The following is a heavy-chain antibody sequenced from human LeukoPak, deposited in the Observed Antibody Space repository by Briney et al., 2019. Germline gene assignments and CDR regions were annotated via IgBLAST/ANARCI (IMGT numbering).Heavy chain of an antibody. CDR1: GYTFTSYD. Sequence: GASVKVSCKASGYTFTSYDINWVRQATGQGLEWVGWMNPNSGNTGYAQKFQGRVTMTRNTSISTAYMELSSLRSEDTAVYYCASSLSSGWLAAQTDWGQGTLVTVSS. CDR3: ASSLSSGWLAAQTD. V-gene: IGHV1-8*01. CDR2: MNPNSGNT. J-gene: IGHJ4*02. D-gene: IGHD6-19*01.